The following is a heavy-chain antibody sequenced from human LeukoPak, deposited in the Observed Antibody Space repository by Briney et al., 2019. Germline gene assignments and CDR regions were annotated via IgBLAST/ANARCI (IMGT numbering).Heavy chain of an antibody. CDR1: GYTFTGYY. CDR2: INPNSGGT. J-gene: IGHJ5*02. CDR3: ARDLSVLWFGELPLNWFDP. V-gene: IGHV1-2*02. D-gene: IGHD3-10*01. Sequence: ASVKVSCKASGYTFTGYYMHWVRQAPGQGLEWMGWINPNSGGTNYAQKFQGRVTMTRDTSISTAYMELSRLRSDDTAVYYCARDLSVLWFGELPLNWFDPWGQGTLVTVSS.